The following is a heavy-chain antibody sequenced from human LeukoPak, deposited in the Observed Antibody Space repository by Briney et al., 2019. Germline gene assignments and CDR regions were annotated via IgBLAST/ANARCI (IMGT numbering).Heavy chain of an antibody. V-gene: IGHV4-30-4*01. CDR1: GGSISSGDYY. D-gene: IGHD3-10*01. CDR3: ARHGSGIQYYYYYYGMDV. J-gene: IGHJ6*02. Sequence: SQTLSLTCTVSGGSISSGDYYWSWIRQPPGKGLEWIGEINHSGSTNYNPSLKSRVTISVDTSKNQFSLKLSSVTAADTAVYYCARHGSGIQYYYYYYGMDVWGQGTTVTVSS. CDR2: INHSGST.